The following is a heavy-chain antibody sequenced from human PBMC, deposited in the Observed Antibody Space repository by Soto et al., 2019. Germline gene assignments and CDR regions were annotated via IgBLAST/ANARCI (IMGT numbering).Heavy chain of an antibody. CDR1: GYSFTRYG. J-gene: IGHJ6*02. V-gene: IGHV1-18*01. D-gene: IGHD3-16*01. Sequence: GASVKVSCKASGYSFTRYGIGWARQAPGQGLEWMGWINAYNGNTNYAQNLQGRLTLTTDTSTTTAYMKLRSLRSNDTAIYYCAMVDVYVTPSPQDVWGQGTTVTVSS. CDR3: AMVDVYVTPSPQDV. CDR2: INAYNGNT.